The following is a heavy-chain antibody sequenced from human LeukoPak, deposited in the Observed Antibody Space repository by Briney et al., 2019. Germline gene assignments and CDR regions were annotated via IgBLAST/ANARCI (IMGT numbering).Heavy chain of an antibody. CDR2: INHSGST. D-gene: IGHD3-22*01. CDR3: ARVNRRPPAYYYDSSGYRYYYYGMDV. CDR1: GGSFSGYY. V-gene: IGHV4-34*01. J-gene: IGHJ6*02. Sequence: KPSETLSLTCAVYGGSFSGYYWSWIRQPPGKGLEWIGEINHSGSTNYNPSLKSRVPISVDTSKNQFSLKLSSVTAADTAVYYCARVNRRPPAYYYDSSGYRYYYYGMDVWGQGTTVTVSS.